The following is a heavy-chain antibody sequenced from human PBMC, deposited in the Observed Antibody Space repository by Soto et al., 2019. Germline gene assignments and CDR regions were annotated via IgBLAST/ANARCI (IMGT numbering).Heavy chain of an antibody. D-gene: IGHD5-18*01. V-gene: IGHV1-69*13. CDR2: IIPIFGTA. CDR3: ARDRGGDSYGVFYYGMDV. Sequence: AVKVSCKSSGGTFSSYAISWVRQAPGQGLEWMGGIIPIFGTANYAQKFQGRVTITADESTSTAYMELSSLRSEDTAVYYWARDRGGDSYGVFYYGMDVCGKRTTVTVS. CDR1: GGTFSSYA. J-gene: IGHJ6*04.